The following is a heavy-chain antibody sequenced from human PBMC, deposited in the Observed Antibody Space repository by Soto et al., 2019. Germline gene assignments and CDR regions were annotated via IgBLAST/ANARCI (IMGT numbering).Heavy chain of an antibody. D-gene: IGHD2-8*01. CDR1: GGFI. CDR3: ARTLPNRKPFDS. Sequence: SETLCLTCTVSGGFIWGWIRQSPDKGLEWIGYIYNSGRYNYNPSLESRLTISIDTSKNQFSLRLASVTAADTAVYYCARTLPNRKPFDSWSQGTLVTVSS. CDR2: IYNSGRY. J-gene: IGHJ4*02. V-gene: IGHV4-59*01.